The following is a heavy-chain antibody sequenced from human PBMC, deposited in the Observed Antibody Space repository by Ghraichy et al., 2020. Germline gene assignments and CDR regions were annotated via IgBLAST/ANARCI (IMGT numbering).Heavy chain of an antibody. J-gene: IGHJ4*02. CDR2: INSDGSST. D-gene: IGHD1-26*01. CDR3: AREGGSYDY. CDR1: GFTFSSYW. V-gene: IGHV3-74*01. Sequence: GESLNISCAASGFTFSSYWMHWVRQAPGKGLVWVSRINSDGSSTSYADSVKGRFTISRDNAKNTLYLQMNSLRAEDTAVYYCAREGGSYDYWGQGTLVTVSS.